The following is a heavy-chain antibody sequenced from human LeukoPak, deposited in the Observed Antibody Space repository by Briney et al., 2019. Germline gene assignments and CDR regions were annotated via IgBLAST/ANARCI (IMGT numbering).Heavy chain of an antibody. Sequence: AASVKVSCKASGYTFTSYDINWVRQATGQGLEWMGWMNPNSGNTGYAQKFQGRVTITRNTSISTAYMELSSLRSEDTAVYYCARGDLRRYYGSGSYYNKRAMVYWGQGTLVTVSS. CDR3: ARGDLRRYYGSGSYYNKRAMVY. V-gene: IGHV1-8*03. CDR1: GYTFTSYD. CDR2: MNPNSGNT. J-gene: IGHJ4*02. D-gene: IGHD3-10*01.